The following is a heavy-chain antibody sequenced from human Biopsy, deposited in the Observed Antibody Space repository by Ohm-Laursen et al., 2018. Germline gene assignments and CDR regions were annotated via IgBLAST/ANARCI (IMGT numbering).Heavy chain of an antibody. CDR2: IIPIFNTP. CDR3: ARDTELLSIGLDYNFGMVV. V-gene: IGHV1-69*06. D-gene: IGHD1-14*01. CDR1: GHTFSSYN. Sequence: GASVKVSCKASGHTFSSYNFDWVRQAPGQGLEWMGGIIPIFNTPKYAQRFQGRVTITADRSTTTAYMELSSLRSEDTAVYYCARDTELLSIGLDYNFGMVVWGQGTTVTVSS. J-gene: IGHJ6*02.